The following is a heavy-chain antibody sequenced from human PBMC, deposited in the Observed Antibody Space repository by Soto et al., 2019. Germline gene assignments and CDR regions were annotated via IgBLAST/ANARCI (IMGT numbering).Heavy chain of an antibody. Sequence: GGSLRLSCAASGFTFGASALQWVRQASGKGLEWLGRIGSKGETYATAYAASVKGRFTISRDNAKNTLYLQMNSLRAEDTAVYYCARGSNHFDYWGQGTLVTVSS. CDR3: ARGSNHFDY. J-gene: IGHJ4*02. D-gene: IGHD4-4*01. CDR2: IGSKGETYAT. V-gene: IGHV3-73*01. CDR1: GFTFGASA.